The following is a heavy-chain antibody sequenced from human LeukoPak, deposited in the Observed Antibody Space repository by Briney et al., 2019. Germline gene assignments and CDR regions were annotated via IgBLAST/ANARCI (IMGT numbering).Heavy chain of an antibody. Sequence: GGSLRLSCAASGFTFSSYEMNWVRQAPGKGLEWVSYISSSGSTIYYADSVKGRFTISRDNAKNSLYLQMNSLRAEDTAVYYCARDPPLIVGAPEYFDYWGQGTLVTVSS. CDR3: ARDPPLIVGAPEYFDY. J-gene: IGHJ4*02. D-gene: IGHD1-26*01. V-gene: IGHV3-48*03. CDR1: GFTFSSYE. CDR2: ISSSGSTI.